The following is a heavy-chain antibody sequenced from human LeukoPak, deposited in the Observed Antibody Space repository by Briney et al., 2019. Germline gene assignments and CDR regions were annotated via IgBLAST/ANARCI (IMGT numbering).Heavy chain of an antibody. Sequence: ASVKVSCKTSGYIFTDYYIHWVRQAPGQGLEWMGWINAGNGNTKYSQKFQGRVTITRDTSASTAYMELSSLRSEDTAVYSCARGVATNRYYFDYWGQGTLVTVSS. CDR3: ARGVATNRYYFDY. CDR1: GYIFTDYY. D-gene: IGHD5-12*01. J-gene: IGHJ4*02. CDR2: INAGNGNT. V-gene: IGHV1/OR15-3*02.